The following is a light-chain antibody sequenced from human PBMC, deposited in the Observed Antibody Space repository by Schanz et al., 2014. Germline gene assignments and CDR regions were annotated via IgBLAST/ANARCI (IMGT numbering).Light chain of an antibody. V-gene: IGKV3-20*01. Sequence: EIVLTQSPATLSLSPGERVTLSCRASQGVRTNLAWYQQRFGQTPRLLIYAASTRAPGIPGRFSGSGSGTDFTLTISRLEPEDFAMYYCQQYDNSLPWTFGRGTKVEIK. CDR3: QQYDNSLPWT. CDR2: AAS. CDR1: QGVRTN. J-gene: IGKJ1*01.